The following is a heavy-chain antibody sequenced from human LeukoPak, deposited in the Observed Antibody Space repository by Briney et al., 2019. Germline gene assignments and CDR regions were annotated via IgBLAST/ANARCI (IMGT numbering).Heavy chain of an antibody. J-gene: IGHJ6*02. D-gene: IGHD3-16*01. CDR3: ARGYYDGRKENYTYYGMDV. V-gene: IGHV3-13*05. CDR1: GFTFSSYD. CDR2: IGTAGDP. Sequence: PGGSLRLSCAASGFTFSSYDMHWVRQATGKGLEWVSAIGTAGDPYYPGSVKGRFTISRENAKNSLYLQMNSLRAGDTAVYYCARGYYDGRKENYTYYGMDVWGQGTTVTVS.